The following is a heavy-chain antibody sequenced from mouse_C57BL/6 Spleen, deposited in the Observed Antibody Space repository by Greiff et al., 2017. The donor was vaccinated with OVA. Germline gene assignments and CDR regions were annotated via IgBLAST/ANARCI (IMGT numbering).Heavy chain of an antibody. Sequence: QVQLQQPGAELVRPGSSVKLSCKASGYTFTSYWMHWVKQRPIQGLEWIGNIDPSDSETHYNQKFKDKATLTVDKSSSTAYMQLSSLTSEDSAVYYCARGDYYGSSYWYFDVWGTGTTGTVSS. J-gene: IGHJ1*03. CDR2: IDPSDSET. V-gene: IGHV1-52*01. D-gene: IGHD1-1*01. CDR1: GYTFTSYW. CDR3: ARGDYYGSSYWYFDV.